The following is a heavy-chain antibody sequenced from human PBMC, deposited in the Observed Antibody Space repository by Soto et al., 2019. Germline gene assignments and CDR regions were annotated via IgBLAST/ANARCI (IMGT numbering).Heavy chain of an antibody. Sequence: PGGSLRLSCAASGFTFSSYAMSWVRQAPGKGLEWVSAISGSGGSTYYADSVKGRFTISRDNSKNTLYLQMNSLRAEDTAVYYCPKAPFVDIVATTSFSYWGQGTLVTVSS. CDR3: PKAPFVDIVATTSFSY. J-gene: IGHJ4*02. V-gene: IGHV3-23*01. CDR2: ISGSGGST. CDR1: GFTFSSYA. D-gene: IGHD5-12*01.